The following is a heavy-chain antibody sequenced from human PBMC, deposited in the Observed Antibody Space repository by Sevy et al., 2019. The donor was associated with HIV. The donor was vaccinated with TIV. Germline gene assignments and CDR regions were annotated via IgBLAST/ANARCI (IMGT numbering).Heavy chain of an antibody. D-gene: IGHD4-17*01. Sequence: SETLSLTCTVSGGSISSGGYYWSWIRQHPGKGLECIGYIYYSGSTYYNPSLKSRVTISVDTSKNQFSLKLSSVTAADTAVYYCARKPDYGDYVFDYWGQGTLVTVSS. J-gene: IGHJ4*02. CDR2: IYYSGST. CDR3: ARKPDYGDYVFDY. CDR1: GGSISSGGYY. V-gene: IGHV4-31*03.